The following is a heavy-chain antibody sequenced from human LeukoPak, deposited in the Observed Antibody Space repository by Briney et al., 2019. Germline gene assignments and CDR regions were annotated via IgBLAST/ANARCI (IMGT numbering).Heavy chain of an antibody. CDR3: ARSVTGAWFDP. CDR1: GYTFTGYW. Sequence: ASVKVSCKAFGYTFTGYWMHWVRQAPGQGPEWMGVISPSGGSTIYAQKFQGRVTMTRDMSTSTVYMELSSLRSEDTAVYYCARSVTGAWFDPWGQGTLVTVSS. CDR2: ISPSGGST. D-gene: IGHD1-26*01. V-gene: IGHV1-46*01. J-gene: IGHJ5*02.